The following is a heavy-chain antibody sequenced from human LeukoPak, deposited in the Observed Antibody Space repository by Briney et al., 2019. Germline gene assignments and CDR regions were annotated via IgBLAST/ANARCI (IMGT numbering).Heavy chain of an antibody. CDR3: AKDHPPSAYYYYGMDV. J-gene: IGHJ6*02. CDR1: GFTFSSYA. Sequence: GGSLRLSCAASGFTFSSYAMSWVRQAPGKGLEWISAISGSGGSTYYADSVKGRFTISRDNSKNTLYLQMNSLRAEDTAVYYCAKDHPPSAYYYYGMDVWGQGTTVTVSS. CDR2: ISGSGGST. V-gene: IGHV3-23*01. D-gene: IGHD2-2*01.